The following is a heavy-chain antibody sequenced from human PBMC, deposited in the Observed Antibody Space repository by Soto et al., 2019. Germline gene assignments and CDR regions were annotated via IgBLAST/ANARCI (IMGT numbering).Heavy chain of an antibody. CDR2: INHSGST. V-gene: IGHV4-34*01. CDR3: ARARRVLRYFDWLFGFDP. D-gene: IGHD3-9*01. J-gene: IGHJ5*02. Sequence: PSETLSLTCAVYGGSFSGYYWSWIRQPPGKGLEWIGEINHSGSTNYNPSPKSRVTISVDTSKNQFSLKLSSVTAADTAVYYCARARRVLRYFDWLFGFDPWGQGTLVTVSS. CDR1: GGSFSGYY.